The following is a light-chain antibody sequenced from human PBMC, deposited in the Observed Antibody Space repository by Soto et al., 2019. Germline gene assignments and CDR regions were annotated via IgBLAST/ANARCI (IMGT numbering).Light chain of an antibody. CDR3: QSYDTSLGGVI. CDR2: ADN. Sequence: QSVLTQTPSVSGAPGQKITMSCTGSSSNIGAGYDVHWYQQLPGAAPRLLIYADNNRPSGVPGRFSASNSGTSASLAITGLQGEDEAVYYCQSYDTSLGGVIFGAGTELTVL. V-gene: IGLV1-40*01. J-gene: IGLJ2*01. CDR1: SSNIGAGYD.